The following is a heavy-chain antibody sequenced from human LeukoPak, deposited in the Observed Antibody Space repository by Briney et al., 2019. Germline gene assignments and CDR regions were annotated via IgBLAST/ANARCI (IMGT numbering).Heavy chain of an antibody. CDR1: GGSFSGYY. CDR2: INHSGST. CDR3: ASEYYYDSSGFYSLAY. Sequence: KTSETLSLTCAVYGGSFSGYYWSWIRQPPGKGLEWIGEINHSGSTNYNPSLKSRVTISVDTSKNQFSLKLSSVTAADTAVYYCASEYYYDSSGFYSLAYWGQGTLVTVSS. V-gene: IGHV4-34*01. J-gene: IGHJ4*02. D-gene: IGHD3-22*01.